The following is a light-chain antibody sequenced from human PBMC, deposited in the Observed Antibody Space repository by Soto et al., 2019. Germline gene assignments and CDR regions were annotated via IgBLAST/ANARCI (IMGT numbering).Light chain of an antibody. J-gene: IGKJ4*01. CDR1: QSVSGN. V-gene: IGKV3-11*01. CDR3: HQRSNWPPT. CDR2: DAS. Sequence: ENVLTQPPATLSLSPGERATLSCRASQSVSGNLAWYQQKPGQAPRLLIFDASNRATGIPVRFSGSGSGTDFTLTISSLQPEDFAVYYCHQRSNWPPTFGGGTKVDIK.